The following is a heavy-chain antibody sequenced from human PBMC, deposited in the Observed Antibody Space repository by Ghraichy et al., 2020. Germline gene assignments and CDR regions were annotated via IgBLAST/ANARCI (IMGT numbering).Heavy chain of an antibody. CDR3: AKAGGYCSAATCPSYNCYDP. D-gene: IGHD2-15*01. CDR2: ISFSGANT. J-gene: IGHJ5*02. Sequence: GGSLRLSCAASGFPFSSYAMSWVRQTPGKGLEWVSSISFSGANTYYAVSVKGRFTISRDNSKNTLYLQMNSLRADDTAVYYCAKAGGYCSAATCPSYNCYDPWGQGTLVTVSS. V-gene: IGHV3-23*01. CDR1: GFPFSSYA.